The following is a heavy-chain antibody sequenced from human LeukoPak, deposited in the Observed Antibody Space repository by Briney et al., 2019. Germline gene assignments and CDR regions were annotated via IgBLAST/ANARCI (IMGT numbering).Heavy chain of an antibody. D-gene: IGHD6-19*01. J-gene: IGHJ4*02. V-gene: IGHV4-34*01. Sequence: KASETLSLTCAVYGGSFSGYYWSWIRQPPGKGLEWIGEINHSGSTNYNPSLKSRVTISVDTSKNQFSLKLSSVTAADTAVYYCARAQFGGRYGLAFDSWGQGILVTVSS. CDR3: ARAQFGGRYGLAFDS. CDR1: GGSFSGYY. CDR2: INHSGST.